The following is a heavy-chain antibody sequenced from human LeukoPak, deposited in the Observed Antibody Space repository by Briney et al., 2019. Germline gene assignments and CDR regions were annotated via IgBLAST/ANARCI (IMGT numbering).Heavy chain of an antibody. CDR2: IKQDGSEK. CDR3: AREGESYPDLDY. J-gene: IGHJ4*02. V-gene: IGHV3-7*01. CDR1: GFTFNNFW. Sequence: GGSLRLSCAASGFTFNNFWMSWVRQAPGKGLEWVANIKQDGSEKYYVDSVKGRFTISRDNAKSSLYLQMNSLRAEDTAVYYCAREGESYPDLDYWGQGTLVTVSS. D-gene: IGHD3-10*01.